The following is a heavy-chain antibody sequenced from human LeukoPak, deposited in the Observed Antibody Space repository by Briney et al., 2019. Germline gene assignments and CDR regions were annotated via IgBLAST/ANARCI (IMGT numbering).Heavy chain of an antibody. D-gene: IGHD3-3*01. V-gene: IGHV4-61*01. J-gene: IGHJ4*02. CDR2: IYYSGST. CDR3: AREGGYYQ. Sequence: SETLSLTCTVSGGSVSSGSYYWSWIRQPPGKGLEWIGCIYYSGSTNYNPSLKSRVTISVDTSKNQFSLKLSSVTAADTAVYYCAREGGYYQWGQGTLVTVSS. CDR1: GGSVSSGSYY.